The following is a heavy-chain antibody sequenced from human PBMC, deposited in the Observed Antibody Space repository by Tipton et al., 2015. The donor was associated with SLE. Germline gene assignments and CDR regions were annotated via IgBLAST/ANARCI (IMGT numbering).Heavy chain of an antibody. J-gene: IGHJ4*02. CDR2: IYYSGST. V-gene: IGHV4-59*08. D-gene: IGHD6-19*01. CDR3: ARQGGQWLDFDY. CDR1: GVSISSHY. Sequence: TLSLTCTVSGVSISSHYWSWIRQPPGKGLEWIGYIYYSGSTNYHPSLKGRGTISVDTSKNQFSLKLSSVTAADTAVYYCARQGGQWLDFDYWGQGTLVTVSS.